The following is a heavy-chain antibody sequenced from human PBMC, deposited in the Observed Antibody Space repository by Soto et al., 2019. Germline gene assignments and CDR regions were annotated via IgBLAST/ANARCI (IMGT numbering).Heavy chain of an antibody. J-gene: IGHJ4*02. CDR1: GGSVSNNNW. Sequence: QVQLQESGPGLVKPSGTLSLSCAVSGGSVSNNNWWSWVRQSPGNGLEWIGEIHHSGGTSYNPYLERRATLSVDKSKNELSLRLNYVTAADTAVYYCTQNSAYALDYWGLGILVTVSS. V-gene: IGHV4-4*02. D-gene: IGHD5-12*01. CDR2: IHHSGGT. CDR3: TQNSAYALDY.